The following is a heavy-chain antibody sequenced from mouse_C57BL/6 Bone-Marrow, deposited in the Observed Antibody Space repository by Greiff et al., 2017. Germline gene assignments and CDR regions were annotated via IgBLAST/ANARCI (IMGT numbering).Heavy chain of an antibody. Sequence: QVQLKQPGAELVMPGASVKLSCKASGYTFTSYWMHWVKQRPGQGLEWIGEIDPSDSYTNYNQKFKGKSTLTVDKSSSTAYMQLSSLTSEDSAVYYGAREGTTGYDYDFDYWGQGTTLTVSS. CDR3: AREGTTGYDYDFDY. CDR2: IDPSDSYT. D-gene: IGHD2-4*01. CDR1: GYTFTSYW. J-gene: IGHJ2*01. V-gene: IGHV1-69*01.